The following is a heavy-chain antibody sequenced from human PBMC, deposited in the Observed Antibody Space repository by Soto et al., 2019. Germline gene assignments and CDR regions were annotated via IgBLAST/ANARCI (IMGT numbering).Heavy chain of an antibody. D-gene: IGHD6-13*01. CDR2: IWYDGSNK. Sequence: GGSLRLSCAASGFTFSTYGMHWVRQAPGKGLEWVAVIWYDGSNKYYADSVKGRFTISRDNSKNTLSLQMNSLRAEDTAVYYCARGPYSSRWYDAPFDYWGQGTLVTVSS. CDR3: ARGPYSSRWYDAPFDY. CDR1: GFTFSTYG. J-gene: IGHJ4*02. V-gene: IGHV3-33*01.